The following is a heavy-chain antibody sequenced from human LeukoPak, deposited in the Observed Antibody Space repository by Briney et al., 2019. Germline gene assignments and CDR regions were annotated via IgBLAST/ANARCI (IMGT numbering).Heavy chain of an antibody. CDR2: IKSDGITI. CDR1: GFTFSNYM. J-gene: IGHJ4*02. CDR3: ASHPAHYCSGGSCFYPY. Sequence: GGSLRLSCAASGFTFSNYMMHGVRQAPGKGLVWVSRIKSDGITITYADSVKGRFTISRDNSKNTLYLQVNSLRAEDTAVYYCASHPAHYCSGGSCFYPYWGQGTLVTVSS. V-gene: IGHV3-74*01. D-gene: IGHD2-15*01.